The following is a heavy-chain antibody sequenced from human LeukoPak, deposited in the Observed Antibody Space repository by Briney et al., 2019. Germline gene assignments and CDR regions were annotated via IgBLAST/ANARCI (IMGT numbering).Heavy chain of an antibody. D-gene: IGHD2-15*01. V-gene: IGHV3-49*04. CDR2: IRSKAYGGTT. CDR1: GFTFGDYA. J-gene: IGHJ1*01. CDR3: TRVGCSGGSCYSTQYFQH. Sequence: GGSLRHSCTASGFTFGDYAMSWVRQAPGKGLEWVGFIRSKAYGGTTEYAASVKGRFTISRDDSKSIAYLQMNSLKTEDTAVYYCTRVGCSGGSCYSTQYFQHWGQGTLVTVSS.